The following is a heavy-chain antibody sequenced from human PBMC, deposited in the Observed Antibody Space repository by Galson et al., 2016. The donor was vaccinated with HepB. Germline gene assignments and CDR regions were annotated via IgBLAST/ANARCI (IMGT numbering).Heavy chain of an antibody. D-gene: IGHD2-15*01. J-gene: IGHJ4*02. CDR3: TTELPYIAVVVAAVF. CDR1: GFIFSNAW. CDR2: IKSKSDGGTT. V-gene: IGHV3-15*07. Sequence: SLRLSCAGSGFIFSNAWMNWVRQAPGKGLEWVGRIKSKSDGGTTDYAAPVKGRFTISSDDSKNTIYLQMNGLKTEDSAVYYCTTELPYIAVVVAAVFWGQGTPVTVSS.